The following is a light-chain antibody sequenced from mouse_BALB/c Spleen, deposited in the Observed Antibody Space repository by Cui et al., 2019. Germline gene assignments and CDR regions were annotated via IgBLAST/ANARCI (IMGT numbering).Light chain of an antibody. Sequence: DIVMSQSPLFLAVSVGEKVTMSCKSSPSLLNSRTRKNYLAWYQQKPGQSPKLLIYWASTRESGVPDRFTGSGSGTDFTLTISSVQAEDLAVYYCKQSYNLYTFGGGTKLEIK. J-gene: IGKJ2*01. CDR3: KQSYNLYT. CDR2: WAS. V-gene: IGKV8-21*01. CDR1: PSLLNSRTRKNY.